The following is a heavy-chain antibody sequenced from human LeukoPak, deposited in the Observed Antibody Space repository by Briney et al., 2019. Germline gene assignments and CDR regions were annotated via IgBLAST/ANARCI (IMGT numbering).Heavy chain of an antibody. V-gene: IGHV4-61*02. Sequence: NPSETLSLTCAVSGGSISSGSYYWSWIRQPAGKGLEWIGRIYTSGSTNYNPSLKSRVTISVDTSKNQFSLKLSSVTAADTAVYYCARDYMVRGVVEWLWFDPWGQGTLVTVSS. CDR2: IYTSGST. CDR1: GGSISSGSYY. D-gene: IGHD3-10*01. CDR3: ARDYMVRGVVEWLWFDP. J-gene: IGHJ5*02.